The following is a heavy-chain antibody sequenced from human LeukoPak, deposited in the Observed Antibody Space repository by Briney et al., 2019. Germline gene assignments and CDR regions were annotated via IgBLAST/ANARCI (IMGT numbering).Heavy chain of an antibody. Sequence: GGSLRLSCAASGFTFSSYAMSWARQAPGKGLEWVSAISGSGGSTYYADSVKGRFTVSRDNSKNTLYLQMNSLRAEDTAVYYCAKEYFDIVVVPAAVATSGYFDYWGQGTLVTVSS. J-gene: IGHJ4*02. CDR2: ISGSGGST. CDR3: AKEYFDIVVVPAAVATSGYFDY. V-gene: IGHV3-23*01. D-gene: IGHD2-2*01. CDR1: GFTFSSYA.